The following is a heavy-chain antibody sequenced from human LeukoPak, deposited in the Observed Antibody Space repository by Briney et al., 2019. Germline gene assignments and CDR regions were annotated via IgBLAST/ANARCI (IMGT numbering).Heavy chain of an antibody. V-gene: IGHV3-21*05. Sequence: GGSLRLSCAASGFTFSSYEMNWVRQAPGKGLEWVSYISSSSSYIYYADSVKGRFTISRDNAKNSLYLQMNSLRAEDTAVYYCARARAHSGSYYGAFDIWGQGTMVTVSS. CDR3: ARARAHSGSYYGAFDI. CDR1: GFTFSSYE. CDR2: ISSSSSYI. J-gene: IGHJ3*02. D-gene: IGHD1-26*01.